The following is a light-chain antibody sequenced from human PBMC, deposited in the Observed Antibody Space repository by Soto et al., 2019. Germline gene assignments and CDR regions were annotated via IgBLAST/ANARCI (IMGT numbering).Light chain of an antibody. Sequence: QAVVTQPPSASGTPGQRVFISCSGSSSNIGGTNYAYWYQQLPGAAPKLIIYEVRNRPSGISSRFSGSRSGNTASLTISGLQSEDEGDYYCSAYTARSTLVFGGGTKLTVL. CDR2: EVR. V-gene: IGLV1-47*01. J-gene: IGLJ3*02. CDR3: SAYTARSTLV. CDR1: SSNIGGTNY.